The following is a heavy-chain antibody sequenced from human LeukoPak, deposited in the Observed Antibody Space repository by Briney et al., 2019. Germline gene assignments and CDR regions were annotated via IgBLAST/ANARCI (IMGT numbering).Heavy chain of an antibody. CDR3: ASSAIFGVVLGYGMDV. J-gene: IGHJ6*02. D-gene: IGHD3-3*01. CDR2: ISFDGSNK. V-gene: IGHV3-30*03. Sequence: TGGSLRLSCAASGFTFSRYGMYWVRQAPGKGLEWVAVISFDGSNKFYGDSVKGRFTISRDNSKNTVYLQMNSLRAEDTAVYYCASSAIFGVVLGYGMDVWGQGTTVTVSS. CDR1: GFTFSRYG.